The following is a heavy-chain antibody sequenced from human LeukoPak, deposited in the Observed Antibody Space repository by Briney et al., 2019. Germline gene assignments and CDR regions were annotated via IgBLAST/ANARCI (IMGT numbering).Heavy chain of an antibody. Sequence: ASVKVSCKASGYTFTGYYMHWVRQAPGQGLEWMGWINPNSGGTNYAQKFQGRVTMTRDTSISTAYMELSRLRSDDTAVYYCARAYCSGGSCSSTNWFDPWGQGTLVTVSS. CDR1: GYTFTGYY. D-gene: IGHD2-15*01. CDR2: INPNSGGT. V-gene: IGHV1-2*02. J-gene: IGHJ5*02. CDR3: ARAYCSGGSCSSTNWFDP.